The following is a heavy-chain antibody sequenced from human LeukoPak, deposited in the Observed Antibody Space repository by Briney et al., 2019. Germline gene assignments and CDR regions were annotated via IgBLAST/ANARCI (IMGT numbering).Heavy chain of an antibody. D-gene: IGHD2-2*01. CDR2: ISNSSTYI. J-gene: IGHJ4*02. V-gene: IGHV3-21*01. CDR1: GFTFSGYT. CDR3: ARWVCSSTSCYYFDY. Sequence: GGSLRLSCAASGFTFSGYTMTWVRQAPGKGLAWVSSISNSSTYIYYADSVKGRFTISRDNVQNSLSLQMNSLRAEDTAVYYCARWVCSSTSCYYFDYWGQGSLVVVSS.